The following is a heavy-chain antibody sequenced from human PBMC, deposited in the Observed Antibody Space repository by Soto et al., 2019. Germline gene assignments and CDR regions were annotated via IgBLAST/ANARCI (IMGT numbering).Heavy chain of an antibody. CDR3: ARDRGYNSGFDIDF. CDR1: GGSIINYY. V-gene: IGHV4-4*07. Sequence: QVQLQESGPGLVKPSETLSLTCTVSGGSIINYYWSWIRQPAGKGLEWIGRIYTTGSTNYNPSLKTRVTMSVDTSKNQFALRLSSATAADTAMYYCARDRGYNSGFDIDFWGQGTMVTVSS. J-gene: IGHJ3*01. CDR2: IYTTGST. D-gene: IGHD5-18*01.